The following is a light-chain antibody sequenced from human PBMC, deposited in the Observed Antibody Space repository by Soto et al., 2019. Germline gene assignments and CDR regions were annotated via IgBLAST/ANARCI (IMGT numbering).Light chain of an antibody. CDR3: QSYDSSLSGSV. Sequence: QPVLTQPPSVSGAPGQRVTISCTGGNSNIGAGYDVHWYHQLPGTAPKLLIYGNNNRPSGVPDRFSGSKSGTSASLAITGLQAEDEGDYYCQSYDSSLSGSVFGGGTKMTVL. CDR2: GNN. CDR1: NSNIGAGYD. V-gene: IGLV1-40*01. J-gene: IGLJ2*01.